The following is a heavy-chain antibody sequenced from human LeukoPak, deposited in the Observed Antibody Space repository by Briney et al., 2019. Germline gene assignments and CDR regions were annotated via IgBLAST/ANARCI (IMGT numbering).Heavy chain of an antibody. Sequence: SETLSLTCTVSGGSVSSGSYHWSWIRQPPGKGLEYIGYIYYSASTNDNPSLKSRVTISVDTSKNQFSLNLTSVTAADTARYYCARGGGYGDYVDYWGRGTLITVSS. CDR1: GGSVSSGSYH. V-gene: IGHV4-61*01. CDR3: ARGGGYGDYVDY. CDR2: IYYSAST. J-gene: IGHJ4*02. D-gene: IGHD5-12*01.